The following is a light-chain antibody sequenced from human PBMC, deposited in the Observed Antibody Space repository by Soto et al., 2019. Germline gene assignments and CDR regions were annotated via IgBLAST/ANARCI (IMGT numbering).Light chain of an antibody. J-gene: IGKJ1*01. CDR2: DAS. V-gene: IGKV3-20*01. CDR1: QSVSSSY. Sequence: EIVLTQSPGTLSLSPGERATLSCRASQSVSSSYLAWYQQKPGQPPRLLIFDASNRATGIPDRFSGSGSGTDFTLQISSLEPDDFAVYYCQHYGRSPPSWTFGQGTKVDIQ. CDR3: QHYGRSPPSWT.